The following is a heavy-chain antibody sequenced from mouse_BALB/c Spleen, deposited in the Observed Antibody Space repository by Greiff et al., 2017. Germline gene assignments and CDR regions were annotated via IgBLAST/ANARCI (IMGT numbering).Heavy chain of an antibody. J-gene: IGHJ2*01. V-gene: IGHV5-6-5*01. CDR1: GFTFSSYA. D-gene: IGHD1-2*01. CDR3: ARSVRVLRLPYYFDY. Sequence: EVKLVESGGGLVKPGGSLKLSCAASGFTFSSYAMSWVRQTPEKRLEWVASISSGGSTYYPDSVKGRFTISRDNARNILYLQMSSLRSEDTAMYYCARSVRVLRLPYYFDYWGQGTTLTVSS. CDR2: ISSGGST.